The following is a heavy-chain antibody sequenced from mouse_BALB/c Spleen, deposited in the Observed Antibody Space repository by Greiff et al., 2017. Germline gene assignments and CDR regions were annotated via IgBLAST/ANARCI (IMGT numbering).Heavy chain of an antibody. J-gene: IGHJ2*01. D-gene: IGHD1-1*02. CDR2: IYPGNSDT. CDR3: TRGDSGGGYIDY. CDR1: GYTFTSYW. Sequence: VQLQQSGPVLARPGASVKMSCKASGYTFTSYWMHWVNQRPGQGLEWIGAIYPGNSDTKSNQKFKGKAKLTAVTSSSTAYMELSSLTNDDSAVCYCTRGDSGGGYIDYWGQGTTLTVS. V-gene: IGHV1-5*01.